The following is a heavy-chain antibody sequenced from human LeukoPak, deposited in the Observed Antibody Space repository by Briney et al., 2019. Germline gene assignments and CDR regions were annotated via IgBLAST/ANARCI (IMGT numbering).Heavy chain of an antibody. CDR2: INHSGST. V-gene: IGHV4-34*01. Sequence: SETLSLTCAVYGGSFSGYYWSWIRQPPGKGLEWIGEINHSGSTNYNPSLKSRVTISVDTSKNQFSLKLSSVTAADTAVYYCARKARGVIKRGIIDYWGQGTLVTVSS. CDR3: ARKARGVIKRGIIDY. J-gene: IGHJ4*02. CDR1: GGSFSGYY. D-gene: IGHD3-10*01.